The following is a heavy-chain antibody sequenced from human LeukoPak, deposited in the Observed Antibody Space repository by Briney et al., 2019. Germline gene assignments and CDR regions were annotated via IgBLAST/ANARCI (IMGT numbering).Heavy chain of an antibody. CDR1: GGTFSSYA. CDR3: ARDRGIAAAGWYFDL. D-gene: IGHD6-13*01. V-gene: IGHV1-69*13. Sequence: SVKVSCKASGGTFSSYAISWVRQAPGQGLEWMGGIIPIIGTANYAQKFQGRVTITADESTSTAYMELSSLRSEDTAVYYCARDRGIAAAGWYFDLWGRGTLVTVSS. J-gene: IGHJ2*01. CDR2: IIPIIGTA.